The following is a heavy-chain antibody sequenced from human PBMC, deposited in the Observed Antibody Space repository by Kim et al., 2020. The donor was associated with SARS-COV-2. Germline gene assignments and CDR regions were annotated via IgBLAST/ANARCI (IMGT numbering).Heavy chain of an antibody. CDR3: ARVGSSSWYFDY. J-gene: IGHJ4*02. CDR2: K. D-gene: IGHD6-13*01. Sequence: KYYVDSVKGRFTISRDNAKISLYLQMNSLRAEDTAVYYCARVGSSSWYFDYWGQGTLVTVSS. V-gene: IGHV3-7*04.